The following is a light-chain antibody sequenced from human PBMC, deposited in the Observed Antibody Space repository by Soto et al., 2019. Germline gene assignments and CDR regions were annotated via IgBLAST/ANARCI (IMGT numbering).Light chain of an antibody. V-gene: IGKV2-30*01. CDR2: DVS. J-gene: IGKJ1*01. CDR1: QSLGYSYGNTY. Sequence: DVDMTQSPLSLPFTLGQPASISCRSSQSLGYSYGNTYLSWCQQRPGQSPRRLIYDVSNRESVVPDRFSGSGSGTDFTLKISRVEAEDVGVYYCLQGTHWPWTFGQGTKVEIK. CDR3: LQGTHWPWT.